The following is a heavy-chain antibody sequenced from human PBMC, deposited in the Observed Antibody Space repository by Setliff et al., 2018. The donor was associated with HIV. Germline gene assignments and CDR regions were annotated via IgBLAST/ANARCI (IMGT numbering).Heavy chain of an antibody. CDR3: ARGLYGDYGGDLNWLDP. Sequence: GASVKVSCKTSGYNFENYAINWVRQAPGQGLEWMGWINANSGSPTYAQAFTGRFFFSVDTAVATAYLQINHLKTEDTAVYFCARGLYGDYGGDLNWLDPWGHGTRVTVSS. CDR2: INANSGSP. J-gene: IGHJ5*02. D-gene: IGHD4-17*01. V-gene: IGHV7-4-1*02. CDR1: GYNFENYA.